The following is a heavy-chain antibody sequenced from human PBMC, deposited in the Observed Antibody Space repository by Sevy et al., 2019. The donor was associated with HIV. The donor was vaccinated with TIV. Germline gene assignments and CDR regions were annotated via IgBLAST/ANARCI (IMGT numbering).Heavy chain of an antibody. CDR1: GFTFSDYY. V-gene: IGHV3-11*01. J-gene: IGHJ6*02. D-gene: IGHD6-6*01. CDR2: ISSSGSTI. Sequence: GGSLRLSCAASGFTFSDYYMNWIRQAPGKGLEWVSYISSSGSTIYYADSVKGRFTISRDNAKNSLYLQMNSLRAEDTAVYYCARGRGIAARLNGYYGMDVWGQGTTVTVSS. CDR3: ARGRGIAARLNGYYGMDV.